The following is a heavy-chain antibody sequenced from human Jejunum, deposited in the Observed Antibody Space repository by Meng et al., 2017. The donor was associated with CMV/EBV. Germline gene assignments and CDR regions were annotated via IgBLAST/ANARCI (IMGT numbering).Heavy chain of an antibody. Sequence: FAFSSYNMDWVRQAPGKGLEWVASITTTSRYIYYGDSVKGRFTVSRDNAQNSVYLQMNSLGAEDTAVYYCVRDRFGVITPDVFDIWGQGTMVTVSS. D-gene: IGHD3-10*01. V-gene: IGHV3-21*06. CDR3: VRDRFGVITPDVFDI. CDR1: FAFSSYN. J-gene: IGHJ3*02. CDR2: ITTTSRYI.